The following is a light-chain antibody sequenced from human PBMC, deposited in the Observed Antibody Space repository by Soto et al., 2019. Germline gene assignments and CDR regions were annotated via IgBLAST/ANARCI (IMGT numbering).Light chain of an antibody. CDR2: LGS. Sequence: DIVMTQSPLSLPVTPGEPASISCRSSQSLLHSNGYNYLDWYLQKPGQSPQLLIYLGSNRASGVPDRFSGSGSGTDFPLKISRVEAEDVGVYYCMQALQTPRTFGQGTTVEIK. CDR1: QSLLHSNGYNY. J-gene: IGKJ1*01. CDR3: MQALQTPRT. V-gene: IGKV2-28*01.